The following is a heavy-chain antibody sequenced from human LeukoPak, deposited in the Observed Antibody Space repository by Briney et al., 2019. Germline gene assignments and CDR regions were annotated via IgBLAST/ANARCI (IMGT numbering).Heavy chain of an antibody. D-gene: IGHD5-12*01. CDR2: IIPIFGTA. V-gene: IGHV1-69*05. CDR1: GGTFSSYA. J-gene: IGHJ4*02. Sequence: GASVKVSCKASGGTFSSYAISWVRQAPGQGLEWMGGIIPIFGTANYAQKFQGRVTITTDESTSTAYMELSSLRSEDTAVYYCARSGYDSVFGRRWLLIEGFDYWDQGTLVTVSS. CDR3: ARSGYDSVFGRRWLLIEGFDY.